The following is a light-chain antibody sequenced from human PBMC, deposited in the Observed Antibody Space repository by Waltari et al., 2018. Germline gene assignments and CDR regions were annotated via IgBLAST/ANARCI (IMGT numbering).Light chain of an antibody. CDR1: QRVTSNY. Sequence: EIVLTQSPGTLSLSPGERATLSCRASQRVTSNYLAWYQQKPGQSPRLLIYGASSRAAGISDKFSGIGYGTEFTLTISRLEPEDFAVYYCQQYATSTRTFGQGTKVE. V-gene: IGKV3-20*01. CDR3: QQYATSTRT. CDR2: GAS. J-gene: IGKJ1*01.